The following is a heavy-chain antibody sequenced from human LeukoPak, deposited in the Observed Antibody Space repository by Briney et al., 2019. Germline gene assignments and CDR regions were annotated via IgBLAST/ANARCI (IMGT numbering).Heavy chain of an antibody. D-gene: IGHD6-25*01. CDR3: AKDTGQRLAQYFFEY. J-gene: IGHJ4*02. CDR2: ISYDGSNK. Sequence: GGSLRLSCAASGFTFSSYAMHWVRQAPGKGLEWVAIISYDGSNKFYADSVKGRFTISRDNSKNTLYVQMNSLRAEDTAVYYCAKDTGQRLAQYFFEYWGQGALVTVSS. V-gene: IGHV3-30*18. CDR1: GFTFSSYA.